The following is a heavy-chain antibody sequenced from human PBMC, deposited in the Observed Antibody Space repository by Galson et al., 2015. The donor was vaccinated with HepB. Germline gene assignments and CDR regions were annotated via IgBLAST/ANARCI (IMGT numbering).Heavy chain of an antibody. Sequence: SETLSLTCTVSGGSISSSYWSWIRQPPGKGLEWIGYIYYSGSTNYNPSLKSRVTISVDTSKNQFSLKLSSVTAADTAVYYCARISGSRMVKTDWYFDLWGRGTLVTVSS. CDR3: ARISGSRMVKTDWYFDL. CDR1: GGSISSSY. D-gene: IGHD6-25*01. V-gene: IGHV4-59*08. J-gene: IGHJ2*01. CDR2: IYYSGST.